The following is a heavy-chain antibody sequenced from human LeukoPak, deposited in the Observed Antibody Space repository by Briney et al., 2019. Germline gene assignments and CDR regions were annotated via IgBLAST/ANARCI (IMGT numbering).Heavy chain of an antibody. Sequence: GGSLRLSCAASGFTFSSYEMNWVCQAPGKGLGWGSYISSSGSTIYYADSVKGRFTISRDNAKNSLYLQMNSLRAEDTAVYYCAELGITVIGGVWGKGTTVTISS. D-gene: IGHD3-10*02. CDR2: ISSSGSTI. V-gene: IGHV3-48*03. CDR3: AELGITVIGGV. CDR1: GFTFSSYE. J-gene: IGHJ6*04.